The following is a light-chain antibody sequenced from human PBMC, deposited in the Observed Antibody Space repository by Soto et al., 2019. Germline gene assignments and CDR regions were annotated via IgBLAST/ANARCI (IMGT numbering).Light chain of an antibody. J-gene: IGLJ1*01. CDR2: GNT. CDR1: SSNIGTGYD. CDR3: QSYDSSLSAFYV. V-gene: IGLV1-40*01. Sequence: QSVLTQPPSVSGAPGQRVTISCTGSSSNIGTGYDVHWYQQRPGTAPKLLVYGNTNRPSGVPDRFSGSKSGTSASLAITGLQADDEADYYCQSYDSSLSAFYVFGTGTKLTVL.